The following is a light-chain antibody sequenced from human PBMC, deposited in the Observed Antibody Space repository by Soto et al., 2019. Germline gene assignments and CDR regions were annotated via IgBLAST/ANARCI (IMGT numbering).Light chain of an antibody. CDR1: QSVSSRD. CDR2: ATS. CDR3: QQSYSTPPT. J-gene: IGKJ2*01. V-gene: IGKV3-20*01. Sequence: EIVLTQSPGTLSLSPGERATLSCRASQSVSSRDLAWYQQKPGQAPRLLIYATSSRAAGIPDRFSGSGSGTDFTLTISRLEPDDFAIYFCQQSYSTPPTFGQGTTLEIK.